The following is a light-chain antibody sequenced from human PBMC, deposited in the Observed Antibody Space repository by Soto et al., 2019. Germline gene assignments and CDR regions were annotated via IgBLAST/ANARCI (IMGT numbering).Light chain of an antibody. J-gene: IGKJ1*01. CDR2: GAS. V-gene: IGKV3-20*01. CDR1: QSVRSDY. CDR3: HQYGSSLET. Sequence: EIVLTQSPGTLSLSPGESATLSCRASQSVRSDYLAWYQQKSGQAPRLLIYGASSRATGIPDRFSGSGSGTDFTLTISGLEPEDFAVYYCHQYGSSLETFGQGTKVEIK.